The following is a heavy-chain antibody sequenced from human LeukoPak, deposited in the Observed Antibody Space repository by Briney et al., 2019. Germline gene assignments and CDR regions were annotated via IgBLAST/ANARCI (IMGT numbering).Heavy chain of an antibody. CDR2: ISAYNGNT. V-gene: IGHV1-18*01. Sequence: ASVKVSCKASGYTFTSYGISWVRQAPGQGLEWMGWISAYNGNTNYAQKLQGRVTMTTDTSTGTAYMELRSLRSDDTAVYYCARGLYCTNGVCYIVAFDIWGQGTMVTVSS. J-gene: IGHJ3*02. CDR3: ARGLYCTNGVCYIVAFDI. D-gene: IGHD2-8*01. CDR1: GYTFTSYG.